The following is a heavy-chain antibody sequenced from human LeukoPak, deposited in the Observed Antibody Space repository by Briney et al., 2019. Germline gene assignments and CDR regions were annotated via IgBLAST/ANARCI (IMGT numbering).Heavy chain of an antibody. V-gene: IGHV3-23*01. CDR3: AKGIFGVDY. CDR1: GFTFSSYA. Sequence: GGSLRLSCAAPGFTFSSYAMSWVRQAPGKGLEWVSAISGSGSSTYYADSVKGRFTISRDNSKNTLYLQMNRLRAEDTAVYYCAKGIFGVDYWGQGTLVTVSS. J-gene: IGHJ4*02. D-gene: IGHD3-3*01. CDR2: ISGSGSST.